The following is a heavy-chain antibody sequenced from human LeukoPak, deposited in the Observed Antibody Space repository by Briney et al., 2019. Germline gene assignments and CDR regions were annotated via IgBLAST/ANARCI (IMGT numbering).Heavy chain of an antibody. CDR2: IKQDGSEK. CDR3: ARVYYDFWSGYYGYFDY. CDR1: GFTFSSYW. V-gene: IGHV3-7*01. J-gene: IGHJ4*02. D-gene: IGHD3-3*01. Sequence: GGSLRLSCAASGFTFSSYWMSWVRQAPGKGLEWVANIKQDGSEKYYVDSVKGRFTISRDNAKNSLYLQMNSLRAEDTAVYYCARVYYDFWSGYYGYFDYWGQGTLVTVSS.